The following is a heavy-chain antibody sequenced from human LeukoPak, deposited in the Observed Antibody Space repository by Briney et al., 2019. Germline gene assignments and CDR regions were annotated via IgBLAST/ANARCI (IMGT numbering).Heavy chain of an antibody. CDR2: INHSGST. CDR3: ASSTSRGGRGMDV. Sequence: SETLSLTCAVYGGSFSGYYWSWIRQPPGKGLEWIGEINHSGSTNYNPSLKSRVTISVDTSKNQFSLKLRSVTAADTAVYYCASSTSRGGRGMDVWGQGTTVTVSS. D-gene: IGHD3-16*01. CDR1: GGSFSGYY. J-gene: IGHJ6*02. V-gene: IGHV4-34*01.